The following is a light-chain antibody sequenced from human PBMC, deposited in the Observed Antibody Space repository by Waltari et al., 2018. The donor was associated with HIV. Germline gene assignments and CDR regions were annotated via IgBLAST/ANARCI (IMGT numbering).Light chain of an antibody. CDR2: DVS. Sequence: QSALTQHASVSGSPGQSITISCTGTSRDVGGYNYVSWYQQHPGKAPKLMIYDVSNRPSGVSNRFSGSKSGNTASLTISGLQAEDEADYYCSSYTSSSTLVFGGGTKLTVL. J-gene: IGLJ2*01. CDR3: SSYTSSSTLV. V-gene: IGLV2-14*01. CDR1: SRDVGGYNY.